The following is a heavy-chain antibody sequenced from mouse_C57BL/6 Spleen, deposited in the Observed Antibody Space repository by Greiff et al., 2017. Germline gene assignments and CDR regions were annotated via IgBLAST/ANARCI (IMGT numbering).Heavy chain of an antibody. CDR3: ARVLYGPYAMDY. Sequence: VQLQQSGPELVKPGASVKISCKASGYTFTDYYMNWVKQSHGKSLEWIGDINPNNGGTSYNQKFKGKATLTVDKSSSTAYMELRSLTSEDSAVYYCARVLYGPYAMDYWGQGTSVTVSS. CDR1: GYTFTDYY. CDR2: INPNNGGT. D-gene: IGHD1-1*02. V-gene: IGHV1-26*01. J-gene: IGHJ4*01.